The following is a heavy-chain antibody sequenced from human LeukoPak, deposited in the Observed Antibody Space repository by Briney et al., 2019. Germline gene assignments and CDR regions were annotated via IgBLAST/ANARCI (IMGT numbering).Heavy chain of an antibody. CDR3: VSGKYSSSY. D-gene: IGHD6-6*01. CDR1: GYTFTSYG. Sequence: ASVKVSCKASGYTFTSYGISWVRQAPGQGLEWMGWINPNSGGTNYAQKFQGRVTMTRDTSISTAYMELSRLRSDDTAVYYCVSGKYSSSYWGQGTLVTVSS. CDR2: INPNSGGT. J-gene: IGHJ4*02. V-gene: IGHV1-2*02.